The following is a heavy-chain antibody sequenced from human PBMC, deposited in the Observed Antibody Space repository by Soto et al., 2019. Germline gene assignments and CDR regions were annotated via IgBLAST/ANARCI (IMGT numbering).Heavy chain of an antibody. V-gene: IGHV3-23*01. CDR3: AKGATWFDF. CDR1: GFTFSSFP. J-gene: IGHJ5*01. Sequence: EVQLLESGGGLVRPGGPLRPSWAPSGFTFSSFPMSWVRQPQGKGLEWVSTISVSGTSTYYADPVKGRFSISRDKSKNTLSLQMDSLRAEDTAVYFCAKGATWFDFWGQGTLVTVSS. CDR2: ISVSGTST.